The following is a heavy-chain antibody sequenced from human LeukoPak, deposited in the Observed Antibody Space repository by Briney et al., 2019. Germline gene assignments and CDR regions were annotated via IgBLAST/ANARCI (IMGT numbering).Heavy chain of an antibody. D-gene: IGHD3-3*01. CDR1: GGSFSGYY. J-gene: IGHJ4*02. V-gene: IGHV4-34*01. CDR3: ARGRVTIFGVVGLDY. Sequence: SETLSLTCAVYGGSFSGYYWSWIRQPPGKGLEWIGEINHSGSTNYNPSLKSRVTISVDTSKNQFSLKLSPVTAADTAVYYCARGRVTIFGVVGLDYWGQGTLVTVSS. CDR2: INHSGST.